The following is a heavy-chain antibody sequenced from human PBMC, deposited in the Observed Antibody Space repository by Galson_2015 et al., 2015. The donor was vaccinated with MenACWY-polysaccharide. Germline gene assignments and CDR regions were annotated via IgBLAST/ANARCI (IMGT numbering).Heavy chain of an antibody. CDR2: IYYSGTA. J-gene: IGHJ6*02. D-gene: IGHD4-17*01. CDR1: GDSVSSSSYY. Sequence: ETLSLTCTVSGDSVSSSSYYWGWIRQPPGKGLEWIGSIYYSGTADHNPSLKSRVTLSVDTSKNQFSLKLSSGTAADTAVYYCARDYYGDYRRYYYYGMDVWGQGTTVTVSS. CDR3: ARDYYGDYRRYYYYGMDV. V-gene: IGHV4-39*07.